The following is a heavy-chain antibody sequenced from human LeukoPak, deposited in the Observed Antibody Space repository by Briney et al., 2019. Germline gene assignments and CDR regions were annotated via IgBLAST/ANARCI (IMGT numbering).Heavy chain of an antibody. J-gene: IGHJ4*02. CDR1: GFTFSSYG. V-gene: IGHV3-33*01. Sequence: GGSLRLSCAASGFTFSSYGMHWVRQAPGKGLEWVAVIWYDGSNKYYADSVKGRFTISRDNSKNTLYLQMNSLRAEDTAVYYCASDHSSSWYPSDYWGQGTLVTVSS. CDR3: ASDHSSSWYPSDY. D-gene: IGHD6-13*01. CDR2: IWYDGSNK.